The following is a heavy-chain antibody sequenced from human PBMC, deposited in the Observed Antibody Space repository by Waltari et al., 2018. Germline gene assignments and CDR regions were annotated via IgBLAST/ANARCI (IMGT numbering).Heavy chain of an antibody. CDR3: ARGTYYYESSGSAGWFDP. J-gene: IGHJ5*02. D-gene: IGHD3-22*01. CDR2: INAGNDNT. V-gene: IGHV1-3*01. Sequence: QVPLVQSGAGGKKPRASVKDSCKACGYTFLPYGIRWVPQAPGQRLEWMGWINAGNDNTKYSQKFQGRVTITRDTSARTAYMELSSLRSEDTAVYYCARGTYYYESSGSAGWFDPWGQGTLVTVSS. CDR1: GYTFLPYG.